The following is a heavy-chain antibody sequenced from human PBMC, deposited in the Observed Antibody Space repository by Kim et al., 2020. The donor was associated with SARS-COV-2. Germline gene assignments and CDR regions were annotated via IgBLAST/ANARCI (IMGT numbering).Heavy chain of an antibody. Sequence: LKSRVTIFLDKSKNQFSLKLSSVTAADTAVYYCARELCSGGTCYATFDYWGQGTLVTVSS. CDR3: ARELCSGGTCYATFDY. D-gene: IGHD2-15*01. J-gene: IGHJ4*02. V-gene: IGHV4-4*02.